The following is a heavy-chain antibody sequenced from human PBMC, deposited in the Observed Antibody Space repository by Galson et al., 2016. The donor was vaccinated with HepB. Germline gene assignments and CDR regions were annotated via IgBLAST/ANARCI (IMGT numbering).Heavy chain of an antibody. CDR2: IYTSGST. CDR3: ARDMTTVDWYFDL. V-gene: IGHV4-4*07. CDR1: GVSISSYY. D-gene: IGHD4-23*01. Sequence: SETLSLTCTVSGVSISSYYWSWIRQPAGKGLDWIGRIYTSGSTNYNPSLKSRVTMSVDTSKNQFSLKLSSVTAADTAVYYCARDMTTVDWYFDLWGRGTLVTVSS. J-gene: IGHJ2*01.